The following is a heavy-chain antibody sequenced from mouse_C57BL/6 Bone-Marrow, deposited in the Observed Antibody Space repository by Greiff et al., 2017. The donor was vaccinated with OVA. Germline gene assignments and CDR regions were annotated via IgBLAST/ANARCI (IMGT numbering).Heavy chain of an antibody. J-gene: IGHJ2*01. CDR1: GYTFTSYW. CDR3: ARQQGYYAPDY. V-gene: IGHV1-55*01. CDR2: IYPGSGST. Sequence: VQLQQPGAELVKPGASVQMSCKASGYTFTSYWITWVKQRPGQGLEWIGDIYPGSGSTNYNEKFTSKATLTVDTSSSTAYMQLSSLTSEDSAVYYCARQQGYYAPDYWGKGTTLTVSS. D-gene: IGHD2-3*01.